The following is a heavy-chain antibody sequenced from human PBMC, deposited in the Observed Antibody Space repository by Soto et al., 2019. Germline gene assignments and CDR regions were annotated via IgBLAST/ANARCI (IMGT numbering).Heavy chain of an antibody. CDR3: ARDRRGGTRPHYYDSSGYYNPFDR. J-gene: IGHJ4*02. V-gene: IGHV4-4*07. Sequence: XGTLSLTCTVSGGSISFYYWSGIRQPSGKGLEWIGRVYSSGNTNYNPSLKSRLTMSVDTSNNQFSLKLRSVTAADTAMYYCARDRRGGTRPHYYDSSGYYNPFDRWGQGTLVT. D-gene: IGHD3-22*01. CDR1: GGSISFYY. CDR2: VYSSGNT.